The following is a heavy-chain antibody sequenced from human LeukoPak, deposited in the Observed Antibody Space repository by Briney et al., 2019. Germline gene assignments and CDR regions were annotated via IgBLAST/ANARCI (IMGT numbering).Heavy chain of an antibody. Sequence: ASVKVSCKASGYTFTSYGISWVRQAPGQGLEWIGWISAYNGNTNYAQKLQGRVTMTTDTSTSTAYMELTSLRSDDTAVYYCATRHMVRGVFDYWGQGTLVTVSS. D-gene: IGHD3-10*01. J-gene: IGHJ4*02. CDR3: ATRHMVRGVFDY. CDR2: ISAYNGNT. CDR1: GYTFTSYG. V-gene: IGHV1-18*01.